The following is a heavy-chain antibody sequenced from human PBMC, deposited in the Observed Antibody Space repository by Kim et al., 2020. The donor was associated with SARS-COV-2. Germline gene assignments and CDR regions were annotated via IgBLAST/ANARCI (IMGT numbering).Heavy chain of an antibody. CDR3: AREARAYYYDSSDDAFDI. D-gene: IGHD3-22*01. CDR1: GGTFSSYA. V-gene: IGHV1-69*04. Sequence: SVKVSCKASGGTFSSYAVSWVRQAPGQGLEWMGRIIPILGIANYAQKFQGRVTITADKSTSTAYMELSSLRSEDTAVYYCAREARAYYYDSSDDAFDIWGQGKMVTVSS. J-gene: IGHJ3*02. CDR2: IIPILGIA.